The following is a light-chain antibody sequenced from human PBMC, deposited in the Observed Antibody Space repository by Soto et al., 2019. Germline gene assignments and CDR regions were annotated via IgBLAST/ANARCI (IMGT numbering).Light chain of an antibody. V-gene: IGKV3-20*01. CDR3: QQYGSSPIT. CDR2: GAS. CDR1: QSVSSSY. Sequence: EIVLTQSPGPLSLSPGERATLSCRASQSVSSSYLAWYQQKPGQAPRLLIYGASSRATGIPDRFSGSGSGTYFTLTISSLEPEDFAVYYCQQYGSSPITFGQGTGLEIK. J-gene: IGKJ5*01.